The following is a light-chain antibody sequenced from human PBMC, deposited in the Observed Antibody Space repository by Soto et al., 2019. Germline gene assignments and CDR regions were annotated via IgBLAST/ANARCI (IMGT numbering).Light chain of an antibody. CDR3: SLFFF. J-gene: IGKJ2*01. Sequence: EIVLTQSPATLSLSPGERATLSCRASQSVSSYLAWYQQKPGQAPRLLIYDASNRATGIPARFSGSGSGTDFTLTISSLEPEYFAVYYCSLFFFFGQGTKLEIK. CDR2: DAS. CDR1: QSVSSY. V-gene: IGKV3-11*01.